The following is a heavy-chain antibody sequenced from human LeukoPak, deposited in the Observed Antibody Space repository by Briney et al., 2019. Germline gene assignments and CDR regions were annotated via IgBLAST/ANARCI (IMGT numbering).Heavy chain of an antibody. J-gene: IGHJ4*02. CDR3: ARESRVLIGDGYYLDS. D-gene: IGHD3-3*01. CDR2: IYTGRST. V-gene: IGHV4-4*07. Sequence: SETLSLTCTVSGGSISNYYWSWIRQPAGKGLEWIGRIYTGRSTNYNPSLKSRVTMSVDTSNNQFSLKLTSVTAADTAVYFCARESRVLIGDGYYLDSWGPGTLVAVSS. CDR1: GGSISNYY.